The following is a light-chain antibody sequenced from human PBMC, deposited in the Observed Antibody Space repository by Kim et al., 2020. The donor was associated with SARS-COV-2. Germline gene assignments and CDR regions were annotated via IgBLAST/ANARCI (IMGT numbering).Light chain of an antibody. CDR3: QQYYSYPQT. V-gene: IGKV1-8*01. Sequence: GSTGDRVTITCRASQGISSYLAWYQQKPEKAPKLLIYAASTLQSGVPSRFSGSGSGTDFTLTISCLQSEDFATYYCQQYYSYPQTFGQGTKVDIK. CDR2: AAS. CDR1: QGISSY. J-gene: IGKJ1*01.